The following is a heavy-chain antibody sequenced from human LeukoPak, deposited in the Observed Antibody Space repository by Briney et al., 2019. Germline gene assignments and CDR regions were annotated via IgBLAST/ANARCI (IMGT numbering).Heavy chain of an antibody. J-gene: IGHJ4*02. CDR2: ISSSGSTI. CDR1: GFTFSSYE. D-gene: IGHD3-22*01. CDR3: ARSGKYYDSSGYYYGIHPYDY. V-gene: IGHV3-48*03. Sequence: PGGSLRLSCAASGFTFSSYEMNWVRQAPGKGLEWVSYISSSGSTIYYADSVKGRFTISRDNAKNSLYLQMNSLRAEDTAVYYCARSGKYYDSSGYYYGIHPYDYWGQGTLVTVSS.